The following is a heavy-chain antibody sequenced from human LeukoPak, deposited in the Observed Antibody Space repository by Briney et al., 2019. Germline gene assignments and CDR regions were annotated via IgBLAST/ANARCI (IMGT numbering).Heavy chain of an antibody. CDR2: MYASGRT. Sequence: SETLSLTCTVSGGSISSYYRSWIRQTAGRGLEWIGRMYASGRTNNNPSLNGRLTMSVDTSKNQFSLKLSSVTAADTAVYYGARSYYDYVWGSYRNKGLDYWGQGTLVTVSS. CDR3: ARSYYDYVWGSYRNKGLDY. CDR1: GGSISSYY. J-gene: IGHJ4*02. V-gene: IGHV4-4*07. D-gene: IGHD3-16*02.